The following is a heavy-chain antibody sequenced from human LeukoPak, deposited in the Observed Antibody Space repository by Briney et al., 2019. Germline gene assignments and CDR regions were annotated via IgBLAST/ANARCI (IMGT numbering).Heavy chain of an antibody. V-gene: IGHV4-39*01. CDR1: GGSISSSSYY. D-gene: IGHD2-8*01. J-gene: IGHJ3*02. Sequence: PSETLSLTCTVSGGSISSSSYYWGWIRQPPGKGLEWIGSIYYSGSTYYNPSLKSRVTISVDTSKNQFSLKLSSVTAADTAVYYCARLDTNGAFDIWGQGTMVTVSS. CDR2: IYYSGST. CDR3: ARLDTNGAFDI.